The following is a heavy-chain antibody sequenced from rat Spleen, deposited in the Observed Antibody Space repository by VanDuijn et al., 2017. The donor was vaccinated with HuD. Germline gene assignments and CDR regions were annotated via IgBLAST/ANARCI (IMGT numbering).Heavy chain of an antibody. CDR3: ARHGYDGSYYYWDY. CDR1: GFTFSHYA. J-gene: IGHJ2*01. D-gene: IGHD1-12*02. CDR2: IIYDGSST. Sequence: EVQLVESGGGLVQPGRSLKLSCAASGFTFSHYAMAWVRQAPKKGLEWVATIIYDGSSTYYRDSVKGRFTISRDTAKSTLYLQMDSLRSEDTATYYCARHGYDGSYYYWDYWGQGVMVTVSS. V-gene: IGHV5-17*01.